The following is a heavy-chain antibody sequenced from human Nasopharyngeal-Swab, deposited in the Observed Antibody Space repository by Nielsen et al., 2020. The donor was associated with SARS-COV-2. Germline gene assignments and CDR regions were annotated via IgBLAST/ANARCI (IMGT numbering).Heavy chain of an antibody. V-gene: IGHV3-9*01. D-gene: IGHD6-19*01. CDR2: ISWNSGSI. CDR3: AKEGSGWYLDY. Sequence: GGPLRPSCAASGFTFDDYAMHWVRQAPGKGLEWVSGISWNSGSIGYADSVKGRFTISRDNAKNSLYLQMNSLRAEDTALYYCAKEGSGWYLDYWGQGTLVTVSS. J-gene: IGHJ4*02. CDR1: GFTFDDYA.